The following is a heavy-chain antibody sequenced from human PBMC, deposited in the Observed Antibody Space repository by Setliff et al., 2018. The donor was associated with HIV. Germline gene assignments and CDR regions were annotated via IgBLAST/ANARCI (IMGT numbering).Heavy chain of an antibody. J-gene: IGHJ6*02. V-gene: IGHV4-38-2*02. D-gene: IGHD4-17*01. CDR3: ARASYGDYHYYGMDV. CDR1: GYSISSGYY. Sequence: SETLSLTCTVSGYSISSGYYWAWIRQPPGKGLEYIGSIHYNEKTYYNPSLKSRVTISVDTSKNQFSLKLSSVTAADTAVYYCARASYGDYHYYGMDVWGQGTTVTVSS. CDR2: IHYNEKT.